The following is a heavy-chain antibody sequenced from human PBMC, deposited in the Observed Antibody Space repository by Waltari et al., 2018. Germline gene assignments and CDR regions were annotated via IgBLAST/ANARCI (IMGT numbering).Heavy chain of an antibody. CDR2: IYSSGAN. CDR1: GGSISSESAY. CDR3: ATVCYFGNYFEYFHH. Sequence: GKPSQTLSLTCNVSGGSISSESAYWSWIRQPAGKGLEWIGSIYSSGANVYNPSLKSRVTISLDTSSNQFSLKLTSVTAADTAGYYCATVCYFGNYFEYFHHWGQGTLVTVSS. J-gene: IGHJ1*01. D-gene: IGHD3-9*01. V-gene: IGHV4-61*02.